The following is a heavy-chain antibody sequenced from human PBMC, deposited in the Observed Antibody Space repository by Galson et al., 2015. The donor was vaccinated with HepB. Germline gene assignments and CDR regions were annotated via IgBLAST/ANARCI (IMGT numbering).Heavy chain of an antibody. CDR3: TRMRESVCSGGSCNQA. CDR1: GFPFSGSA. J-gene: IGHJ5*02. Sequence: SLRLSCAASGFPFSGSAMHWVRQASGKGLEWVGRIRSKANSYATAYAASVKGRFTISRDDSKNTAYLQMNSLKTEDTAVYYCTRMRESVCSGGSCNQAWGQGTLVTVSS. CDR2: IRSKANSYAT. V-gene: IGHV3-73*01. D-gene: IGHD2-15*01.